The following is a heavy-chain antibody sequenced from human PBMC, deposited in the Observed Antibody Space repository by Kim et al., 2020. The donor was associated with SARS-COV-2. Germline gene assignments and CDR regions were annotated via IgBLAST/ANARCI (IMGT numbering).Heavy chain of an antibody. CDR2: ICNDGSTK. CDR1: GFTFSSYG. CDR3: AKDSGDDGSGPERNCFDP. J-gene: IGHJ5*02. D-gene: IGHD3-10*01. V-gene: IGHV3-30*02. Sequence: GGSLRLSCAASGFTFSSYGMHWVRQAPGKGLEWVAYICNDGSTKYYADSVKGRFTISRDNSKNTLYLQMNSLRAEDTAVYYCAKDSGDDGSGPERNCFDPWGQGTLVTVSS.